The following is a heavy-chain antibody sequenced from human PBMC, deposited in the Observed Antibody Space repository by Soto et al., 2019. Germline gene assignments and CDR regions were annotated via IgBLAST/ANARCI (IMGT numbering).Heavy chain of an antibody. CDR1: AFTFSSYE. D-gene: IGHD3-9*01. CDR2: ISVSSTIR. V-gene: IGHV3-48*03. Sequence: QLVESGGGSVQPGRSLRLSCPPSAFTFSSYEMNWVRQAPGKGLEWVSYISVSSTIRYYAGAVKGRFTISRDNTTIILYLEMNSPRAEDTALYYCATAGLTGTVWGQGTTVTVSS. CDR3: ATAGLTGTV. J-gene: IGHJ6*02.